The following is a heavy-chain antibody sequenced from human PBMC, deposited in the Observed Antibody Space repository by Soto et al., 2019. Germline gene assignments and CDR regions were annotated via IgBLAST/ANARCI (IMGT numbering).Heavy chain of an antibody. CDR3: ARDGYDILTGYYELYFDY. J-gene: IGHJ4*02. Sequence: QVQLVESGGGVVQPGRSLRLSCAASGFTFSSYGMHWVRQAPGKGLEWVAVIWYDGSNKYYADSVKGRFTISRDNSKNTRYLQMNSLRAEDTAVYYCARDGYDILTGYYELYFDYWGQGALVTVSS. CDR2: IWYDGSNK. D-gene: IGHD3-9*01. CDR1: GFTFSSYG. V-gene: IGHV3-33*01.